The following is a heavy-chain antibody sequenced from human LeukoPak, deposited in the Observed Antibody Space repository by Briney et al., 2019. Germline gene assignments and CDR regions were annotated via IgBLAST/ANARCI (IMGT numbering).Heavy chain of an antibody. CDR1: GGSISSSNW. CDR3: ARDRAMVTTYNYYYGMDV. D-gene: IGHD4-17*01. J-gene: IGHJ6*02. Sequence: KPSGTLSLTCAVSGGSISSSNWWSWVRQPPGKGLEWIGEIYHSGSTNYNPSLKSRVTISVDTSKNQFSLKLSSVTAADTAVYYCARDRAMVTTYNYYYGMDVWGQGTTVTVSS. CDR2: IYHSGST. V-gene: IGHV4-4*02.